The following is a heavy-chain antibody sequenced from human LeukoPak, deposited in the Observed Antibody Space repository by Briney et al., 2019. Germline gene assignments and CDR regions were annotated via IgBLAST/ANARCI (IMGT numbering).Heavy chain of an antibody. CDR3: ARFRTYYDILSGYSDNSFDI. D-gene: IGHD3-9*01. Sequence: SETLSLTCTVSGGSISSYYWSWVRQPAGKGLEWIGRIYTSGSTNYNPSLKSRVPMSVDTSKIQFSLKLCSVTAADTAVYYCARFRTYYDILSGYSDNSFDIWGQGTMVTVSS. CDR1: GGSISSYY. V-gene: IGHV4-4*07. J-gene: IGHJ3*02. CDR2: IYTSGST.